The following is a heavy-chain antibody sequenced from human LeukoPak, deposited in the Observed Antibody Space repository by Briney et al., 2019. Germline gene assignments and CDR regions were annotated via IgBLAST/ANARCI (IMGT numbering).Heavy chain of an antibody. V-gene: IGHV4-34*01. CDR1: GGSFSGYY. CDR3: ARARSGYFDAFDI. Sequence: SSETLSLTCAVYGGSFSGYYWSWIRQPPGKGLEWIGEINHSGSTNYNPSLKSRVTISVDRSKNQLSLKLSSVTAADTAVYYCARARSGYFDAFDIWGQGTMVTVSS. J-gene: IGHJ3*02. D-gene: IGHD3-22*01. CDR2: INHSGST.